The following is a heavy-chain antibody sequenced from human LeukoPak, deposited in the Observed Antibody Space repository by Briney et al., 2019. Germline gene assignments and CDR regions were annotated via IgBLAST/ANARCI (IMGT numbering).Heavy chain of an antibody. CDR1: GGSISSYY. D-gene: IGHD3-10*01. CDR3: ASSPGHYFDY. CDR2: IYFSGGA. Sequence: SETLSLTCTVSGGSISSYYWSWIRQPPGKGLEWIGYIYFSGGANYNPSLSSRVTISVDTSKNQFSLQLSSVTAADTAVYYCASSPGHYFDYWGQGSLVTVSS. J-gene: IGHJ4*02. V-gene: IGHV4-59*01.